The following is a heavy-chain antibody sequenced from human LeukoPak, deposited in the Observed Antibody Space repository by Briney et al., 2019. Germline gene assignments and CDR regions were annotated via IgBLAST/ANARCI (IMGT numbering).Heavy chain of an antibody. V-gene: IGHV4-34*01. CDR3: ARGPSYYYDSSGYAL. J-gene: IGHJ4*02. D-gene: IGHD3-22*01. Sequence: SETLSLTCAVYGGSFSGYYWSWVRQPPGKGREWIGEIYHSGSTNYNPSLKSRVTISVDTSKNQFSLKLSSVTAADTAVYYCARGPSYYYDSSGYALWGQGTLVTVSS. CDR1: GGSFSGYY. CDR2: IYHSGST.